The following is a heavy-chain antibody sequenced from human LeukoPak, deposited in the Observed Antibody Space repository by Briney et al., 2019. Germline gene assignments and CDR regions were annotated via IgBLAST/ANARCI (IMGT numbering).Heavy chain of an antibody. Sequence: SVKVSCKASGGTFSSYAISWVRQAPGQGLEWMGGIIPIFGTANYAQKFQGRVTITADESTSTAYMELSSLRSEDTAVYYCASSLGDLGYCSGGSCVNYFDYWGQGTLVTVPS. CDR2: IIPIFGTA. CDR3: ASSLGDLGYCSGGSCVNYFDY. CDR1: GGTFSSYA. V-gene: IGHV1-69*13. J-gene: IGHJ4*02. D-gene: IGHD2-15*01.